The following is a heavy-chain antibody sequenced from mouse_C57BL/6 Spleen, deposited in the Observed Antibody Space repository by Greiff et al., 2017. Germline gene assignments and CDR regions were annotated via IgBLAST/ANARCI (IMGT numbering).Heavy chain of an antibody. Sequence: EVKLVEPGGGLVQPGGSLKLSCAASGFTFSDYYMYWVRQTPEKRLEWVAYISNGGGSTYYPDTVKGRFTISRDNAKNTLYLQMSRLKSEDTAMYYCARHNGYFYFDYWGQGTTLTVSS. J-gene: IGHJ2*01. CDR3: ARHNGYFYFDY. V-gene: IGHV5-12*01. CDR2: ISNGGGST. CDR1: GFTFSDYY. D-gene: IGHD2-3*01.